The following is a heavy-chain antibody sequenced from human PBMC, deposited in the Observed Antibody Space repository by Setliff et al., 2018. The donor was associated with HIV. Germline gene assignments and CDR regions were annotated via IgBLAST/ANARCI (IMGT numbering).Heavy chain of an antibody. CDR2: ISAYNGNT. Sequence: ASVKVSCKASGYTFTSYGISWVRQAPGQGLEWMGWISAYNGNTIYAQKVQGRVTMTTDTSTSTAYMELRSLRSDDPAVYYCARSGPQTTWYFDRSGYSHNYWGQGTLVTVSS. V-gene: IGHV1-18*01. CDR1: GYTFTSYG. CDR3: ARSGPQTTWYFDRSGYSHNY. J-gene: IGHJ4*02. D-gene: IGHD3-22*01.